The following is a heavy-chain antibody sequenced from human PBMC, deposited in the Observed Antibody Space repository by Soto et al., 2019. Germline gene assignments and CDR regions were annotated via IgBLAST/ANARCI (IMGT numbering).Heavy chain of an antibody. Sequence: SVKVSCKASGYTFTGYYMHWVRQAPGQGLEWMGWINPNSGGTNYAQKFQGRVTMTRDTSISTAYMELSRLRSDDTAVYYCASLDSGYEYYCDYWGQGTLVTVSA. CDR2: INPNSGGT. D-gene: IGHD5-12*01. J-gene: IGHJ4*02. CDR1: GYTFTGYY. CDR3: ASLDSGYEYYCDY. V-gene: IGHV1-2*02.